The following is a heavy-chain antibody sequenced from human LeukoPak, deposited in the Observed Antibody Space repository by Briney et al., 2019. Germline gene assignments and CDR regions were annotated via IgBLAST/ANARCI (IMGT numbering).Heavy chain of an antibody. J-gene: IGHJ4*02. CDR1: GFTFSSYA. V-gene: IGHV3-23*01. CDR2: ISSSGGST. CDR3: GNLFSTNS. D-gene: IGHD3-3*02. Sequence: GGSLRLSCAASGFTFSSYAMTWVRQAPGKGLEWVSGISSSGGSTYYADSVKGRFTISRDDSKNTLYLQMNSLRAEDTALYCCGNLFSTNSWGQGTLVTVSS.